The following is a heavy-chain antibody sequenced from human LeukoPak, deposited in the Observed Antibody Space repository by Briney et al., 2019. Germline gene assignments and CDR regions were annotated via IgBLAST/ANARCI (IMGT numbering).Heavy chain of an antibody. CDR1: GGTFSSYA. D-gene: IGHD6-19*01. CDR3: ARGGYSSGFNYYYYYMDV. CDR2: IIPIFGTA. Sequence: ASVKVSCKASGGTFSSYAISWVRQAPGQGLEWMGGIIPIFGTANYAQKFQGRVTITADESTSTAYMELSSLRSEDTAVYYCARGGYSSGFNYYYYYMDVRGKGTTVTVSS. V-gene: IGHV1-69*13. J-gene: IGHJ6*03.